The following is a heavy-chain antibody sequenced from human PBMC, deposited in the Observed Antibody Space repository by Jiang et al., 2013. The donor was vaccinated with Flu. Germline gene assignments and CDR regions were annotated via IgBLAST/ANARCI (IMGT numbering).Heavy chain of an antibody. CDR2: VSYDGGVE. D-gene: IGHD4-11*01. CDR1: DSPSIPM. V-gene: IGHV3-30*04. Sequence: LVESGGGVVQPGRSXDSPVQSLDSPSIPMQCTGSARLPGKGLEWVAVVSYDGGVEYYADSVKGRFTISRDNSKNTLFLQMNSLRGEDTAVYYCARGRPTVTSPNYSYYSADVWGQGTLVTVSS. CDR3: ARGRPTVTSPNYSYYSADV. J-gene: IGHJ4*02.